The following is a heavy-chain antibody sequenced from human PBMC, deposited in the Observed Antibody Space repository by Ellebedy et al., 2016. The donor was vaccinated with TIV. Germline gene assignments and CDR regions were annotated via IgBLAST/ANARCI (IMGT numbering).Heavy chain of an antibody. CDR2: INPSSGST. V-gene: IGHV1-46*01. Sequence: ASVKVSXKASGYTFRYFYMHWVRQAPGQGLEWVGVINPSSGSTSYAQKFQGRVTMTRDTSTSTVYMEITSLRSDDTAVYYCARDLVGETSFVGYWGQGTLVTVSS. CDR3: ARDLVGETSFVGY. J-gene: IGHJ4*02. D-gene: IGHD1-26*01. CDR1: GYTFRYFY.